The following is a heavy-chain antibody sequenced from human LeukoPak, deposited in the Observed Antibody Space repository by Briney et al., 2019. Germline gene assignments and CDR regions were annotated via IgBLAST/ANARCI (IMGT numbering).Heavy chain of an antibody. CDR2: FDPENAEI. J-gene: IGHJ4*02. D-gene: IGHD3-3*01. CDR1: GSSLPDLP. Sequence: ASLKVSCKLSGSSLPDLPIQWVRQAGTKGLEWMAGFDPENAEIVYAQKFQGRVTMTEDTSTDTAYLELTSLTSDDTALYYCATRGYDFWSGFDHWGQRTQVTDSS. V-gene: IGHV1-24*01. CDR3: ATRGYDFWSGFDH.